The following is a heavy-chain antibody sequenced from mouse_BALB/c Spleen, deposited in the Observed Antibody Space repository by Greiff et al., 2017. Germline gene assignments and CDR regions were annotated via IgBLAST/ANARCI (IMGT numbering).Heavy chain of an antibody. D-gene: IGHD1-1*02. Sequence: QVQLKESGPGLVAPSQSLSITCTVSGFSLTGYGVNWVRQPPGKGLEWLGVIWAGGSTNYNSALMSRLSISKDNSKSQVFLKMNSLQTDDTAMYYCARDQLWQENAMDYWGQGTSVTVSS. CDR3: ARDQLWQENAMDY. CDR2: IWAGGST. V-gene: IGHV2-9*02. CDR1: GFSLTGYG. J-gene: IGHJ4*01.